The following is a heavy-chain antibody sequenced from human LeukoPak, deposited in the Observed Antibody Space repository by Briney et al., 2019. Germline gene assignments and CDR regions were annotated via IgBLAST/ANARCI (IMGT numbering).Heavy chain of an antibody. CDR1: GGSISSYY. CDR2: IYYSGST. J-gene: IGHJ5*02. D-gene: IGHD2/OR15-2a*01. V-gene: IGHV4-59*08. Sequence: PSETLSLTCTVSGGSISSYYWSWIRQPPGKGLEWIGYIYYSGSTNYNPSLKSRVTISVDTSKNQFSLKLSSVTAADTAVYYCARNRAYLNWFDPWGQGTLVTVSS. CDR3: ARNRAYLNWFDP.